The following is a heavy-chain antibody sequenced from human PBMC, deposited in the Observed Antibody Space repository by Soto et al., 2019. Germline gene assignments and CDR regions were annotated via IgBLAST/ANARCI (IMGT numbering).Heavy chain of an antibody. Sequence: VGSLRLSCAASGFTFSSYWMSWVRQAPGKGLEWVANIKQDGSEKYYVDSVKGRFTISRDNAKNSLYLQMNSLRAEDTAVYYCARDPGYYDFWSGYYGHTDYWGQGTLVTVSS. J-gene: IGHJ4*02. V-gene: IGHV3-7*01. CDR3: ARDPGYYDFWSGYYGHTDY. CDR2: IKQDGSEK. D-gene: IGHD3-3*01. CDR1: GFTFSSYW.